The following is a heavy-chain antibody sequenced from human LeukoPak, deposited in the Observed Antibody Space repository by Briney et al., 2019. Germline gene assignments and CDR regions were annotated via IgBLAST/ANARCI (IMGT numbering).Heavy chain of an antibody. CDR1: GYTLTELS. D-gene: IGHD6-19*01. Sequence: ASVKVSFKVSGYTLTELSMHWVRQAPGKGRERMGGFDPEDGETIYAQKFQGRVTMTQDTSTDTAYMELSSLRSEDTAVYYCATDGYSSGWYGIQHWGQGTLVTVSS. V-gene: IGHV1-24*01. CDR3: ATDGYSSGWYGIQH. J-gene: IGHJ1*01. CDR2: FDPEDGET.